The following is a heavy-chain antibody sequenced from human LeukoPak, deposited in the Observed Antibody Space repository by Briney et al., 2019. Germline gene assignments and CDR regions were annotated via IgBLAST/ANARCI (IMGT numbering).Heavy chain of an antibody. Sequence: SETLSLTCTVSGGFISSNSAYWSWIRQPPGKALEWIGNIYYSGTNYYNPSLKSRVTISVDTSKNQFSLKLSSVTAADTAVYYCASTWTGTPYYYGMDVWGQGTTVTVSS. D-gene: IGHD1-14*01. V-gene: IGHV4-39*07. CDR2: IYYSGTN. CDR3: ASTWTGTPYYYGMDV. CDR1: GGFISSNSAY. J-gene: IGHJ6*02.